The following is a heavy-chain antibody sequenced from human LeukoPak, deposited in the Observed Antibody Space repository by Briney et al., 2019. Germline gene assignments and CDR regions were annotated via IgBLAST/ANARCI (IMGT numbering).Heavy chain of an antibody. CDR3: ARDRSYTSTWFRAPFYP. Sequence: ASVEVSCKASGYTFTGYYIHWVRQAPGQGFEWMGWINPNSGGTNYAQKFQGRVTMTRDTSISTAYMELSRLKSDDTAVYYCARDRSYTSTWFRAPFYPWGQGTLVTVSS. CDR1: GYTFTGYY. V-gene: IGHV1-2*02. J-gene: IGHJ5*02. D-gene: IGHD6-13*01. CDR2: INPNSGGT.